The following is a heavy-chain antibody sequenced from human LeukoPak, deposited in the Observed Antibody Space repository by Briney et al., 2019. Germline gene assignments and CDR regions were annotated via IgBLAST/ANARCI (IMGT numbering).Heavy chain of an antibody. V-gene: IGHV3-66*01. CDR1: GFTVSSNY. D-gene: IGHD2-21*02. J-gene: IGHJ4*02. CDR2: IYSGGST. Sequence: PGGSLRLSCAASGFTVSSNYMSWVRQAPGKGLEWVSVIYSGGSTYYADSVKGRFTISRDNSKNTLYLQMNSLRAEDTAVYYCAKVSAKLAYCGGDCHPFDYWGQGTLVTVSS. CDR3: AKVSAKLAYCGGDCHPFDY.